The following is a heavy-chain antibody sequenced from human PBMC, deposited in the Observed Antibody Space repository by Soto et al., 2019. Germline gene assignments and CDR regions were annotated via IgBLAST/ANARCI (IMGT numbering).Heavy chain of an antibody. Sequence: SETLSLTCTVSGGSISSGGYYWSWIRQHPGKGLEWIGYIYYSGSTYYNPSLKSRVTISVDTSKNQFSLKLSSVTAADTAVYYCARDPEGYCSSTSCYSGGWFDPWGEGTLFTVSS. J-gene: IGHJ5*02. CDR3: ARDPEGYCSSTSCYSGGWFDP. V-gene: IGHV4-31*03. D-gene: IGHD2-2*01. CDR1: GGSISSGGYY. CDR2: IYYSGST.